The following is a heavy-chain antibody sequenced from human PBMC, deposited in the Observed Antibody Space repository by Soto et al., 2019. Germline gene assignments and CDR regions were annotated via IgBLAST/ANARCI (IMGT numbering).Heavy chain of an antibody. J-gene: IGHJ3*02. D-gene: IGHD4-17*01. CDR3: AREDYGIDAFDI. CDR1: GGPISSGGYY. V-gene: IGHV4-31*02. Sequence: PSETLSLTCTVSGGPISSGGYYWSWIRQHPGKGLEWIGYIFYSGNTHYNPSLKSRVTISVDTSKNQFSLKLSSVTAADTAVYYCAREDYGIDAFDIWGQGTTVTVSS. CDR2: IFYSGNT.